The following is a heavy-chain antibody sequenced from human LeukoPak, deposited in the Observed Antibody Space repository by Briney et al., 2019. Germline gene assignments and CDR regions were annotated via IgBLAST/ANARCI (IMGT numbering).Heavy chain of an antibody. J-gene: IGHJ4*02. CDR1: GFTFRSYG. CDR3: AKGWRYDSSGYLMVY. V-gene: IGHV3-33*06. Sequence: GGSLRLSCAASGFTFRSYGMHWVRQAPGKGLEWVAVIWYDGSNKYYADSVKGRFTISRDNSKNTLYLQMNSLRAEDTAVYHCAKGWRYDSSGYLMVYWGQGTLVTVSS. CDR2: IWYDGSNK. D-gene: IGHD3-22*01.